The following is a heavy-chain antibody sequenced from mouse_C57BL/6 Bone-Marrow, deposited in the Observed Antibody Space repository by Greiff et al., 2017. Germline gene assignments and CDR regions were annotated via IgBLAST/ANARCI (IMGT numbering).Heavy chain of an antibody. CDR3: TTPTTVVLDY. V-gene: IGHV14-4*01. Sequence: EVQLQQSGAELVRPGASVKLSCTASGFNIKDDYMHWVKQRPEQGLEWIGWIDPENGDTEYASKFQGKATITADTSSNTAYLQLSCLTSEVTAVYYCTTPTTVVLDYWGQGTTLTVSS. D-gene: IGHD1-1*01. J-gene: IGHJ2*01. CDR1: GFNIKDDY. CDR2: IDPENGDT.